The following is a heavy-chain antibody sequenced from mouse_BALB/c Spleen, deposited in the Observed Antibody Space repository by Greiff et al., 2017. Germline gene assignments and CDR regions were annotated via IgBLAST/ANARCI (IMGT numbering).Heavy chain of an antibody. J-gene: IGHJ4*01. D-gene: IGHD4-1*01. CDR1: GFSLTSYG. V-gene: IGHV2-2*02. Sequence: VMLVESGPGLVQPSQSLSITCTVSGFSLTSYGVHWVRQSPGKGLEWLGVIWSGGSTDYNAAFISRLSISKDNSKSQVFFKMNSLQANDTAIYYCARNNWDDGYAMDYWGQGTSVTVSS. CDR2: IWSGGST. CDR3: ARNNWDDGYAMDY.